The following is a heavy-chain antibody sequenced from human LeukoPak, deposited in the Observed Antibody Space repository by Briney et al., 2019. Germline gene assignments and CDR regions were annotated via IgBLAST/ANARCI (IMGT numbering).Heavy chain of an antibody. D-gene: IGHD3-16*01. CDR3: ARENVVGEDNWFDP. CDR2: INPNSGGT. Sequence: GASVKVSCKASGYTFTGYYMHWVRQAPGQGLEWMGWINPNSGGTNYAQKFQGRVTMTRDTSISTAYMELSRLRSDDTAVYYCARENVVGEDNWFDPWGQGTLVTVSS. J-gene: IGHJ5*02. CDR1: GYTFTGYY. V-gene: IGHV1-2*02.